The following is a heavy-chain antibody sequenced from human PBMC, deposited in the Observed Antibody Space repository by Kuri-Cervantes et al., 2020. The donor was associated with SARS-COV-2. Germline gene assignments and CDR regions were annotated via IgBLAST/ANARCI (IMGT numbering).Heavy chain of an antibody. Sequence: LSLTCAASGFTFSSYSMNWVRQAPGKGLEWVSSISSSSSYIYYADSVKGRFTISRDNAKNSLYLQMNSLRAEDTAVYYCARDQAGTIDYWGQGTLVTVSS. V-gene: IGHV3-21*01. CDR1: GFTFSSYS. CDR3: ARDQAGTIDY. J-gene: IGHJ4*02. CDR2: ISSSSSYI. D-gene: IGHD1-1*01.